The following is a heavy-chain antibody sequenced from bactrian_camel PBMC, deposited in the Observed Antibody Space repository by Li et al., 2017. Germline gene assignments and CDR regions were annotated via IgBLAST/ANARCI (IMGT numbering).Heavy chain of an antibody. V-gene: IGHV3S10*01. CDR2: IFGPGTA. D-gene: IGHD6*01. J-gene: IGHJ4*01. CDR3: AADSSSYGGSVYEADLAYHY. CDR1: GYTFSACG. Sequence: DVQLVESGGASVQAGGSLKLSCAASGYTFSACGMAWFRQAPGKERELVSRIFGPGTAQYADSMKGRFTISKDNAKNTLYLQIDSLKTEDTAVYYCAADSSSYGGSVYEADLAYHYWGQGTQVTVS.